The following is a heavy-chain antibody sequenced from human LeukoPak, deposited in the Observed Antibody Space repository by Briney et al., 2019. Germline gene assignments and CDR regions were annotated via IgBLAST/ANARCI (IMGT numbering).Heavy chain of an antibody. V-gene: IGHV4-38-2*02. Sequence: SETLSLTCGVSDSSISSGYFWGWIRQPPGKGLEWIGSIYHSGTTYYNPSLKSRVTISVDTSKNQFSLKLSSVTAADTAVYYCARDSPRSGEFRFDPWGQGILVTVSS. D-gene: IGHD3-10*01. CDR2: IYHSGTT. J-gene: IGHJ5*02. CDR3: ARDSPRSGEFRFDP. CDR1: DSSISSGYF.